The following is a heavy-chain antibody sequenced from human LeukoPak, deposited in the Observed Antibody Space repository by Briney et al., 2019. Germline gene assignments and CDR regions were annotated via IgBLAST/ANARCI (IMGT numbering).Heavy chain of an antibody. CDR2: ISGSGGST. J-gene: IGHJ6*03. D-gene: IGHD6-25*01. V-gene: IGHV3-23*01. Sequence: GESLKISCAASGFTFSSYGMSWVRQAPGKGLEWVSAISGSGGSTYYAGSVKGRFTISRDNSKNTLYLQMNSLRAEDTAVYYCAKRAVRLYMDVWGKGTTVTISS. CDR1: GFTFSSYG. CDR3: AKRAVRLYMDV.